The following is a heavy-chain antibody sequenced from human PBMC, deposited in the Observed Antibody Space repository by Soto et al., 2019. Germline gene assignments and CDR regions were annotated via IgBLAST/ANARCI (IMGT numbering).Heavy chain of an antibody. J-gene: IGHJ5*02. V-gene: IGHV5-51*01. Sequence: GESLKISCKGSGYSFTTYWIAWVRQMPEKGLEWMGIIYPGDSDIRCSPSFQGQVTISADKSINTAYLQWSSLKASDTAMYYCARQGGKWLDPWGQGTLVTVSS. CDR1: GYSFTTYW. D-gene: IGHD1-26*01. CDR2: IYPGDSDI. CDR3: ARQGGKWLDP.